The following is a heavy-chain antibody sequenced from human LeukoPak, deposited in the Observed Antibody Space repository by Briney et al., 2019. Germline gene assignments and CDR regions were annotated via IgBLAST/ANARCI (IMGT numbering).Heavy chain of an antibody. J-gene: IGHJ6*03. CDR2: INHSGST. V-gene: IGHV4-34*01. CDR1: GGSFSGYY. Sequence: EASETLSLTCAVYGGSFSGYYWSWIREPPGKVLEWIGEINHSGSTNYNPSLKSRVTISVDTSKNQFSLKLSSVTAADTAVYYCARDIPSYLFHYYMDVWGKGTTVTVSS. D-gene: IGHD2-21*01. CDR3: ARDIPSYLFHYYMDV.